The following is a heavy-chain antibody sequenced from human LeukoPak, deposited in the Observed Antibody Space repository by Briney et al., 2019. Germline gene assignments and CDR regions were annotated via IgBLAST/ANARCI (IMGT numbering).Heavy chain of an antibody. D-gene: IGHD5-18*01. CDR3: ARGRVQLWPQKYYYYYYYMDV. V-gene: IGHV4-61*02. CDR2: IYTSGST. CDR1: GGSISSGSYY. J-gene: IGHJ6*03. Sequence: PSQTLSLTCTVSGGSISSGSYYWSWIRQPAGKGLEWIGRIYTSGSTNYNPSLKSRVTISVDTSKNQFSLKLSSVTAADTAVYYCARGRVQLWPQKYYYYYYYMDVWGKGTTVTVSS.